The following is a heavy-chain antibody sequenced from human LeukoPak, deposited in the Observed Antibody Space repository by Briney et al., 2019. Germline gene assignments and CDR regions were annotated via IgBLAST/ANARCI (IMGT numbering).Heavy chain of an antibody. Sequence: ASVRVSCKDSGYTFTGYYMHWVRQAPGQGLEWMGWINPTSGGTNYAQKFQGWVTMTRDTSISTAYMELSRLRSDDTAVYYCARDSVAGYGGNSGVFDYWGQGTLVTVSS. D-gene: IGHD4-23*01. CDR1: GYTFTGYY. J-gene: IGHJ4*02. CDR2: INPTSGGT. V-gene: IGHV1-2*04. CDR3: ARDSVAGYGGNSGVFDY.